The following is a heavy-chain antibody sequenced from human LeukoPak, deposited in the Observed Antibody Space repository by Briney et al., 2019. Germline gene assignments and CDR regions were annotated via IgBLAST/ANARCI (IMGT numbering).Heavy chain of an antibody. J-gene: IGHJ4*02. CDR1: GSSISSYY. V-gene: IGHV4-59*01. D-gene: IGHD3-3*01. Sequence: SETLSLTCTVSGSSISSYYWSWIRQPPGKGLEWIGYIYYNRSTNYNPSLKSRVTISVDTSKNQFSLKLSSVTAADTAVYYCARDFGSGDFDYWGQGTLVTVSS. CDR2: IYYNRST. CDR3: ARDFGSGDFDY.